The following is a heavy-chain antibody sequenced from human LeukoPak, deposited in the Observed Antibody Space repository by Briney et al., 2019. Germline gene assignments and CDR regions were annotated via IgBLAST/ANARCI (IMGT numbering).Heavy chain of an antibody. Sequence: GGSLRLSCAASGFTFSSYLMSWVRQAPGKGLEWVANIKQDGSEKYYVDSVKGRFTISRDNAKNSLYLQMNSLRAEDTAVYYCARDAPPINYDFWSGPYFDYWGQGTLVTVSS. J-gene: IGHJ4*02. CDR1: GFTFSSYL. V-gene: IGHV3-7*01. CDR2: IKQDGSEK. CDR3: ARDAPPINYDFWSGPYFDY. D-gene: IGHD3-3*01.